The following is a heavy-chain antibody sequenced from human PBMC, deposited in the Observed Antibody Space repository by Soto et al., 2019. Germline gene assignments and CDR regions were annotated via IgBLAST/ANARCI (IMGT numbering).Heavy chain of an antibody. J-gene: IGHJ6*02. CDR2: IRSKAYGGTT. V-gene: IGHV3-49*04. CDR1: GFTFGDYA. Sequence: GSLRLSCTASGFTFGDYAMSWVRQAPGKGLEWVGFIRSKAYGGTTEYAASVKGRFTISRDDSKSIAYLQMNSLKTEDTAVYYCTRVGYYYYYGMDVWGQGTTVTVSS. CDR3: TRVGYYYYYGMDV.